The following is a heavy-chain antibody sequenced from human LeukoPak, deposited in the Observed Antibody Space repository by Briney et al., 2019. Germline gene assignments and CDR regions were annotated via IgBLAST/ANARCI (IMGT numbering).Heavy chain of an antibody. D-gene: IGHD3-22*01. V-gene: IGHV1-69*04. J-gene: IGHJ4*02. CDR1: GGTFSSYT. CDR3: ARESYYDSSGYTP. Sequence: ASVKASCKASGGTFSSYTISWVRQAPGQGLEWMGRIIPILGIANYAQKFQGRVTITADKSTSTAYMELSSLRSEDTAVYYCARESYYDSSGYTPWGQGTLVTVSS. CDR2: IIPILGIA.